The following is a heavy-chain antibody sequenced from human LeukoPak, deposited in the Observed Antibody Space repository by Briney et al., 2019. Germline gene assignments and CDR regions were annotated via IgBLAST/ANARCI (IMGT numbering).Heavy chain of an antibody. CDR3: ARIDSSGYYGEVLFDH. CDR1: GGSVSSGSYY. CDR2: IYYSGST. V-gene: IGHV4-61*01. Sequence: SETLSLTCTVSGGSVSSGSYYWSWIRQPPGKGLEWIGYIYYSGSTNYNPPLKSRVTISVDTSKNQFSLKLSSVTAADTAVYYCARIDSSGYYGEVLFDHWGQGTLVTVSS. D-gene: IGHD3-22*01. J-gene: IGHJ4*02.